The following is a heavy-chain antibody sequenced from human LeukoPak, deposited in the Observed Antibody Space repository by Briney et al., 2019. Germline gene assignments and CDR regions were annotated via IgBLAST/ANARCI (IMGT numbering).Heavy chain of an antibody. Sequence: GGSLRLSCAASGFTFSSFGMSWVRQAPGKGLEWVSGISGSGGATYYADSVKGRFTISRDNSKNTLYLQMNSLRAEDTAVYYCAKGVRGFDYWGQGTLVTVSS. CDR3: AKGVRGFDY. D-gene: IGHD3-10*01. CDR1: GFTFSSFG. V-gene: IGHV3-23*01. CDR2: ISGSGGAT. J-gene: IGHJ4*02.